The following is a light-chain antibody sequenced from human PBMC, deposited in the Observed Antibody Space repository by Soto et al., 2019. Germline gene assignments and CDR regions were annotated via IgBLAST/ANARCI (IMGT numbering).Light chain of an antibody. J-gene: IGLJ2*01. CDR3: AAWDDSLSAL. V-gene: IGLV1-44*01. Sequence: QAVVTQPPSASGTPGQRVTISCSGSSSNIGSNTVNWYQQLPGTAPKLLIYSTNQRPSGVPGRFSGSKSGTSASLAISGLQSDDEADYYCAAWDDSLSALFGGGTKLTVL. CDR2: STN. CDR1: SSNIGSNT.